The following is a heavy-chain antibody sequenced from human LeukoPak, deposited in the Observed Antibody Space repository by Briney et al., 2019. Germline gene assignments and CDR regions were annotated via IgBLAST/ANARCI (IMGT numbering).Heavy chain of an antibody. D-gene: IGHD2-2*01. V-gene: IGHV4-39*01. J-gene: IGHJ4*02. CDR2: IHHSGST. CDR1: GGSISSSSYY. CDR3: AKYCTSTRCFLDFY. Sequence: SDTLSLTCTVSGGSISSSSYYWGWIRQPPGKGLEWIGSIHHSGSTYYNPSLKSRVTISVDTSKNQFSLKLSSVTVADTAVYYYAKYCTSTRCFLDFYWGQGTLVTVSS.